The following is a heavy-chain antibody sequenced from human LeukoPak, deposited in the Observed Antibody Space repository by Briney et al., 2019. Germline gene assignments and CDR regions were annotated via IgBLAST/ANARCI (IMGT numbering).Heavy chain of an antibody. V-gene: IGHV4-38-2*01. CDR2: IHHSGNS. CDR3: ARVKYYSSGYYIGEFYFDY. J-gene: IGHJ4*02. Sequence: SETLSLTCALSGYSISSGYYWGWIRQPPGEGLEWIGSIHHSGNSYYNPSLKSRVTISLDTSKNQFSLKLSSVTAADTAFYYCARVKYYSSGYYIGEFYFDYWGQGTLVTVSS. D-gene: IGHD3-22*01. CDR1: GYSISSGYY.